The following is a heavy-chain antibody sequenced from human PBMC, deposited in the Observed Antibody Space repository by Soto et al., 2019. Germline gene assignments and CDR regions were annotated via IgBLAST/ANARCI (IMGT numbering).Heavy chain of an antibody. J-gene: IGHJ3*02. CDR2: INPSGGST. CDR3: ARTYYYDSSGYNDAFDI. CDR1: GSTYTSYY. V-gene: IGHV1-46*01. D-gene: IGHD3-22*01. Sequence: GSVTVSFTASGSTYTSYYMHWVRQAPGEGLEWMGIINPSGGSTSYAQKFQGRVTMTRDTSTSTVYMELSSLRSEDTAVYYCARTYYYDSSGYNDAFDIWGQGTMVNVS.